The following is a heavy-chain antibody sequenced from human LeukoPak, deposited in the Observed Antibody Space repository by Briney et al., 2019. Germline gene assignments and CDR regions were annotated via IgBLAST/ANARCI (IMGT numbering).Heavy chain of an antibody. D-gene: IGHD1-20*01. J-gene: IGHJ4*02. Sequence: GASVKVSCKASGYTFTSYYMHWVRQAPGQGLEWMGIINPSGGSTSYAQKFQGRVTMTRDTSTSTVYMELSSLRSEDTAVYYCARDMGPITGTTPYYFDSWGQGTLVTVSS. CDR1: GYTFTSYY. CDR3: ARDMGPITGTTPYYFDS. V-gene: IGHV1-46*01. CDR2: INPSGGST.